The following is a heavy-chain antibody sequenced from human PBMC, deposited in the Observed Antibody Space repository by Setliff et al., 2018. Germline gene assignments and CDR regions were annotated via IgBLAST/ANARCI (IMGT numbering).Heavy chain of an antibody. CDR1: GGSITRGSFY. D-gene: IGHD3-9*01. CDR3: AKERSFDWFFED. V-gene: IGHV4-61*02. J-gene: IGHJ4*02. Sequence: PSETLSLTCTVSGGSITRGSFYWSWIRQSDGKRLEWIGRIHASGSPNYNPSLKSRVTISLDPSANQFSLNLSSVTAADTAFYYCAKERSFDWFFEDWGQGTLVTVSS. CDR2: IHASGSP.